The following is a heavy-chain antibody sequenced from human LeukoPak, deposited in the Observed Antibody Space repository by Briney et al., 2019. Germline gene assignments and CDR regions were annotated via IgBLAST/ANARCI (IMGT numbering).Heavy chain of an antibody. CDR3: ATTTIRLGY. V-gene: IGHV4-39*07. D-gene: IGHD1-26*01. J-gene: IGHJ4*02. Sequence: SETLSLTCTVSDGSITSSSHYWGWIRQPPGEGLEWIGSIYYSGSTYYNPSLKSRVTISIDTSKNQFSLKLSSMTAADTAVYFCATTTIRLGYWGRGTLVTVSS. CDR1: DGSITSSSHY. CDR2: IYYSGST.